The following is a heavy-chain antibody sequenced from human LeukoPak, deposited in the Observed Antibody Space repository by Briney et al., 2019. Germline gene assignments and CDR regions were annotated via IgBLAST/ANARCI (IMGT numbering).Heavy chain of an antibody. CDR2: IYYSGST. Sequence: SETLSLTCTVSGGSISSYFWSWIRQPPGKGLEWIGYIYYSGSTNYNPSLKSRATISVDTSKNQFSLKLSSVTAADTAVYYCARRGYSYYMDVWGKGTTVTVSS. D-gene: IGHD5-18*01. CDR1: GGSISSYF. J-gene: IGHJ6*03. CDR3: ARRGYSYYMDV. V-gene: IGHV4-59*08.